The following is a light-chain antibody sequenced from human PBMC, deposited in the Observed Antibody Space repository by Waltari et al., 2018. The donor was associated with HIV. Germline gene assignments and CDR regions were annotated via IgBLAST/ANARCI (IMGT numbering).Light chain of an antibody. J-gene: IGLJ2*01. Sequence: QSALTQPASVSGSPGQSITISCTGTSSDIDGYNYVSLYQQHPGKAPKLMIYDVSNRPSGLSNRFSGSKAGNTASLTISGLQAEDEADYYCSSYTSSSTKVFGGGTKLTVL. CDR3: SSYTSSSTKV. CDR1: SSDIDGYNY. V-gene: IGLV2-14*03. CDR2: DVS.